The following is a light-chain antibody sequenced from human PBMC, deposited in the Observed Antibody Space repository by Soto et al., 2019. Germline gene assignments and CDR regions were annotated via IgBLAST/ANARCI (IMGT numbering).Light chain of an antibody. CDR3: QQSYNTPPT. J-gene: IGKJ1*01. CDR1: QTISSF. CDR2: ATS. V-gene: IGKV1-39*01. Sequence: DIQMTQSPSSLSASVGDRVTITCRASQTISSFLNWYLQKPGKAPNLLIYATSILQSGVPSRFSGSASGTDFTLTISSLQPEDFGTYYCQQSYNTPPTFGQGTKVDIK.